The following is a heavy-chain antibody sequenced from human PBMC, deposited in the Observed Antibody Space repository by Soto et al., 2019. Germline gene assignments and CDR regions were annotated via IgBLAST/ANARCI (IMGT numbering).Heavy chain of an antibody. J-gene: IGHJ3*02. V-gene: IGHV4-61*01. D-gene: IGHD1-1*01. Sequence: QVQLQESGPGLVKPSETLSLTCTVSGGSVSSGSYYWSWIRQPPGKGLEWIGNIYYSGSTNYNPSLKSRVTISVDTSKNQFSLKLSSVTAADTAVYYCASTGTTLSAFDIWGQGTMVTVSS. CDR3: ASTGTTLSAFDI. CDR2: IYYSGST. CDR1: GGSVSSGSYY.